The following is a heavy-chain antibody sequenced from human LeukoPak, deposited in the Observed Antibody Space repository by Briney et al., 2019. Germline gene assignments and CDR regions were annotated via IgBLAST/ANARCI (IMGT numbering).Heavy chain of an antibody. CDR3: ARANSGSYYGYYYYYMDV. CDR2: IYSGCST. V-gene: IGHV3-66*02. CDR1: GFTVSSNY. J-gene: IGHJ6*03. Sequence: GGSLRLSCAASGFTVSSNYMSWVRQAPGQGLEWVSVIYSGCSTYYADTVKGRFTISRDNSKTTLYPQMNSLRAEDTAVYYCARANSGSYYGYYYYYMDVWGKGTTVTVSS. D-gene: IGHD1-26*01.